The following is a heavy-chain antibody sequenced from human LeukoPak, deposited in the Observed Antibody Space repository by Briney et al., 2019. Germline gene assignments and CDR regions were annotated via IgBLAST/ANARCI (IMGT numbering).Heavy chain of an antibody. CDR2: IDHSGST. V-gene: IGHV4-34*01. CDR3: ARMRQLGDCRSPSCYRLKFAFDY. J-gene: IGHJ4*02. D-gene: IGHD2-2*01. CDR1: GGSFSGYY. Sequence: PSETLSLTCAVYGGSFSGYYWSWIRQPPGKGLEWIGEIDHSGSTNYNPSLKSRVTISVDTSKNQFSLKLSSVTAADTAVYYCARMRQLGDCRSPSCYRLKFAFDYWGQGTLVTVSS.